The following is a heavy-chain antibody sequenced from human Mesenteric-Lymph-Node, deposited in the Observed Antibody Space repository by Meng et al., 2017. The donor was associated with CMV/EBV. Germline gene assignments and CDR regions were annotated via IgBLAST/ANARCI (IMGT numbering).Heavy chain of an antibody. J-gene: IGHJ4*02. Sequence: GSLKVSFAASGFTFRSYAMHWVRQAPGKGLEWVAVISYDGSNKYYANSVKGRFTISRDNSKNTLYLQMNSLRAEDTAVYYCSKDPPHFWDRHFFDYWGQGTLVTVSS. CDR3: SKDPPHFWDRHFFDY. V-gene: IGHV3-30*04. CDR2: ISYDGSNK. D-gene: IGHD3-3*02. CDR1: GFTFRSYA.